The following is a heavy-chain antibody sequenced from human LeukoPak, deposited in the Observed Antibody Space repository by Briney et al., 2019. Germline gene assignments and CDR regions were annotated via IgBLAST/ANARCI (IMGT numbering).Heavy chain of an antibody. CDR3: ATYSGTYSLDY. D-gene: IGHD1-26*01. CDR1: GFTVSSNY. V-gene: IGHV3-64*04. CDR2: ISDSGGST. J-gene: IGHJ4*02. Sequence: GGSLRLSCAVSGFTVSSNYMTWVRQAPGKGLEYVSAISDSGGSTYYADSVKGRFTISRDNAKNSLYLQMNSLRAEDSAVYYCATYSGTYSLDYWGQGTLVTVSS.